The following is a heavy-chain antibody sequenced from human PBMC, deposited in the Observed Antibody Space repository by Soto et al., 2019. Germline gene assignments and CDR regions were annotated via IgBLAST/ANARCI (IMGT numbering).Heavy chain of an antibody. Sequence: GESLKISCKGVGYSFTDFWITWVRQVPGKGLEWMGKIDPPDSYTNYSPSFQGYVTMSVDKSINTAYLQWSSLKASDTAIYYCARRGYHVSLGYYYAMDVWGQGTTVTVSS. CDR3: ARRGYHVSLGYYYAMDV. J-gene: IGHJ6*02. CDR1: GYSFTDFW. CDR2: IDPPDSYT. V-gene: IGHV5-10-1*01. D-gene: IGHD2-15*01.